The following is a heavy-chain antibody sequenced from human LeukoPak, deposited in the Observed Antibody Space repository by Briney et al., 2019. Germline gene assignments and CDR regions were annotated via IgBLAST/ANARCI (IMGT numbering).Heavy chain of an antibody. V-gene: IGHV3-9*01. D-gene: IGHD6-19*01. J-gene: IGHJ4*02. CDR2: ISWNSGSI. Sequence: PGGSLRLSCAASGFTFDDYAMHWVRQAPGKGLEWVSGISWNSGSIGYADSVKGRFTISRDNAKNSLYLQMNSLRAEDTALYYCAKGGYSSGWYGDYFDCWGQGTLVTVSS. CDR1: GFTFDDYA. CDR3: AKGGYSSGWYGDYFDC.